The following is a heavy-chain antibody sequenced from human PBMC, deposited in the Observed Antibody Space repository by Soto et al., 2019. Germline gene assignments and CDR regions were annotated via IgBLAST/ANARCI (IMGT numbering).Heavy chain of an antibody. CDR1: GFTFSSYS. V-gene: IGHV3-21*01. D-gene: IGHD3-3*01. J-gene: IGHJ3*02. CDR2: ISSSSSYI. Sequence: EVQLVESGGGLVKPGGSLRLSCAASGFTFSSYSMNWVRQAPGKGLEWVSSISSSSSYIYCADSVKGRFTISRDNAKNSLYLQMNSLRAEDTAVYYCAREGYYDFWSGYQSRNDAFDIWGQGTMVTVSS. CDR3: AREGYYDFWSGYQSRNDAFDI.